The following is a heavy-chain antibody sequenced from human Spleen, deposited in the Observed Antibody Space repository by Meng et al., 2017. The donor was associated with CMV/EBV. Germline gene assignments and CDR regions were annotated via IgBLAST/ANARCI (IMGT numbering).Heavy chain of an antibody. J-gene: IGHJ3*02. V-gene: IGHV4-61*01. CDR3: ARRAYCSSTSCYMVKAFDI. CDR2: IYYSGST. CDR1: GGSVSSGSYY. Sequence: SETLSLTCTVSGGSVSSGSYYWSWIRQPPGKGLEWIGYIYYSGSTNYNPSLKSRVTISVDTSKNQFSLKLSSVTAADTAVYYCARRAYCSSTSCYMVKAFDIWGQGTMVTVSS. D-gene: IGHD2-2*02.